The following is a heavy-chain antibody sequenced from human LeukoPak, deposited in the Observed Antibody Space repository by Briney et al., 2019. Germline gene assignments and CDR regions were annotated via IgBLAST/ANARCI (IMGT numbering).Heavy chain of an antibody. D-gene: IGHD1-1*01. J-gene: IGHJ4*02. CDR1: GFIFSTYG. V-gene: IGHV3-7*03. CDR3: ARKGELERRRSWDY. Sequence: PGGSLRLSCAASGFIFSTYGIHWVRQAPGKGLEWVANIKQDGREKYYVDSVKGRFTISRDNAKNSLYLQMSSLRAEDTAVYYCARKGELERRRSWDYWGQGTLVTVSS. CDR2: IKQDGREK.